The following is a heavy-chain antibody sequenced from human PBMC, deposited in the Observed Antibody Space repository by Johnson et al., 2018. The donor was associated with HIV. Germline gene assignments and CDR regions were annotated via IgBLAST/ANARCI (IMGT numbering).Heavy chain of an antibody. CDR3: AKDMRELLNLPAFDI. J-gene: IGHJ3*02. CDR1: GFSFDDYG. D-gene: IGHD1-26*01. Sequence: VKLVESGGGVVRPGWSLRLSCTASGFSFDDYGMNWVRQAPGKGLEWVSGINWNGGSTGYADSVKGRFTISRDNAKNSLYLQMNSLRAEDTAVYYCAKDMRELLNLPAFDIWGQGTMVTVSS. V-gene: IGHV3-20*04. CDR2: INWNGGST.